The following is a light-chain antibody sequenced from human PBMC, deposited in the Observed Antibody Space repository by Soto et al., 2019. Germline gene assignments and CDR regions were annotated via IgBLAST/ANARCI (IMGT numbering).Light chain of an antibody. CDR3: SSYTSSSTLYV. Sequence: QSARNQPASVFGAPGQSFTISLPGKRSDVGGYNYVSWYQQHPGKAPKLMIYDVSNRPSGVSNRFSGSKSGNTASLTISGLQAEDEADYYCSSYTSSSTLYVFGTGTKVTVL. CDR1: RSDVGGYNY. J-gene: IGLJ1*01. V-gene: IGLV2-14*01. CDR2: DVS.